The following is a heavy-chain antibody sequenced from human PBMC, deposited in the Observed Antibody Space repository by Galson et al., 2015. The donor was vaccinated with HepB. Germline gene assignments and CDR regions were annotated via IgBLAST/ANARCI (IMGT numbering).Heavy chain of an antibody. J-gene: IGHJ3*02. CDR3: AREVYDYVWGSYRHGDAFDI. D-gene: IGHD3-16*02. V-gene: IGHV1-8*01. Sequence: SVKVSCKASGYTFTSYDINWVRQATGQGLEWMGWMNPNSGNTGYAQKFQGRVTMTRNTSISTAYMELSSLRSEDTAVYYCAREVYDYVWGSYRHGDAFDIWGQGTMVTVSS. CDR1: GYTFTSYD. CDR2: MNPNSGNT.